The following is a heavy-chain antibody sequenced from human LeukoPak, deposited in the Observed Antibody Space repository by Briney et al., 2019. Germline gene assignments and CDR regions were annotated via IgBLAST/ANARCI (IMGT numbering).Heavy chain of an antibody. V-gene: IGHV4-38-2*02. CDR2: IYYSGNT. J-gene: IGHJ4*02. CDR3: ARDVLLIAGNYFDY. CDR1: GYSISNGYY. Sequence: SETLSLTCTVSGYSISNGYYWGWIRQPPGKGLEWIGSIYYSGNTYYNTSLKSRVTISVDTSKNQFSLKLSSVTAADTAVYYCARDVLLIAGNYFDYWGQGTLVTVSS. D-gene: IGHD6-13*01.